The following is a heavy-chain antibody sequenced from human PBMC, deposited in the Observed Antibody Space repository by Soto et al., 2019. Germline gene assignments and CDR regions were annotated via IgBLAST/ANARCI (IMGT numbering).Heavy chain of an antibody. CDR2: FDPDDGYV. CDR1: GYRLSELS. V-gene: IGHV1-24*01. Sequence: QVQLAQSGAEVKKPGASVKVSCKVSGYRLSELSMHWVRQAPGKGLEWMAGFDPDDGYVNYAQKFKGRATMTDDTSTDTIYMELNSLISEDTAVHYCTTVGTLQSATFDSWGQGTVVTVSP. D-gene: IGHD7-27*01. CDR3: TTVGTLQSATFDS. J-gene: IGHJ4*02.